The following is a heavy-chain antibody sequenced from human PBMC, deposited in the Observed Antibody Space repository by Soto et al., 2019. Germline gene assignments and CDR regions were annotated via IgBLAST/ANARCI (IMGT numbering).Heavy chain of an antibody. CDR1: GGSISSGDYY. J-gene: IGHJ4*02. CDR2: IYYSGST. Sequence: QVQLQESGPGLVKPSQTLSLTCTVSGGSISSGDYYWRWIRQPPGKGLEWIGYIYYSGSTYYNPSLKSRVTISVDTSKNQFSLKLSSVTAADTAVYYCAREFLRDYGDSGADYWGQGTLVTVSS. D-gene: IGHD4-17*01. CDR3: AREFLRDYGDSGADY. V-gene: IGHV4-30-4*01.